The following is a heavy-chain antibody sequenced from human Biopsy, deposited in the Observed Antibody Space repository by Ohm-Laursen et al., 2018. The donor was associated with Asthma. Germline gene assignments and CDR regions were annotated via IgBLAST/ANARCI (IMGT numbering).Heavy chain of an antibody. Sequence: ASVKVSCKASGYTFNSVAVMWVRQAPGQGLEWMGWINTNSGTPTYVQGFSGRFVFSLDPSVTTAYLQIDSLRSEDTGVYYCTRAGSTFVADYSGQGTLVTVSS. V-gene: IGHV7-4-1*01. D-gene: IGHD5-12*01. CDR3: TRAGSTFVADY. CDR1: GYTFNSVA. CDR2: INTNSGTP. J-gene: IGHJ4*01.